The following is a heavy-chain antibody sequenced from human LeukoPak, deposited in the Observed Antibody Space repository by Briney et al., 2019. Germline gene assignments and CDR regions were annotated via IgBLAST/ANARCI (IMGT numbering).Heavy chain of an antibody. Sequence: GGSLRLSCAASGFTFSSYAMSWVRQAPGKGLEWVSAISGSGGSTYYADSVKGRFTISRDNSKNTLYLQMNSLRAEDTAVYYCAKDRPPSGVTPSRRYFDYWGQGTLVTVSS. D-gene: IGHD3-10*01. CDR3: AKDRPPSGVTPSRRYFDY. CDR2: ISGSGGST. CDR1: GFTFSSYA. V-gene: IGHV3-23*01. J-gene: IGHJ4*02.